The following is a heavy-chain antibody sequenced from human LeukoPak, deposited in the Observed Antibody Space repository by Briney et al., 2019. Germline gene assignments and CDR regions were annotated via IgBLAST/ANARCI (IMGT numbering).Heavy chain of an antibody. V-gene: IGHV3-9*01. Sequence: GGSLRLSCAASGFTFDDYAMHWVRQAPGKGLEWVSGISWNSGSKGYADSVKGRFTISRDNAKNSLYLQMNSLRAEDTAVYYCSPAGQGAFDIWGHGTKVTVSS. CDR1: GFTFDDYA. J-gene: IGHJ3*02. CDR2: ISWNSGSK. D-gene: IGHD1-14*01. CDR3: SPAGQGAFDI.